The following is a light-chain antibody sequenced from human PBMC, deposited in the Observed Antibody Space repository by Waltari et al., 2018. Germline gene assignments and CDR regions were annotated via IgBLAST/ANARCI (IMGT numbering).Light chain of an antibody. CDR1: SSDVGDYNY. CDR2: DVS. J-gene: IGLJ2*01. Sequence: QSALTQPASVSGSPGQSITISCTGTSSDVGDYNYVSWYQRHPGKAPKLIIFDVSNRPSWVSNRFSGSKSGDTASLTISGLQAEDEADYYCSSYTSSSTYVVFGGGTKLTVL. V-gene: IGLV2-14*03. CDR3: SSYTSSSTYVV.